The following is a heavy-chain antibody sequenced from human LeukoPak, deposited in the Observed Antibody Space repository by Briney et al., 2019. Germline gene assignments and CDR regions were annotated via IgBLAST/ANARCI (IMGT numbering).Heavy chain of an antibody. CDR2: IYPGDSDT. Sequence: GQSLKISCKGSGYSFASYWIGWVRQMPGKGLEWMGIIYPGDSDTRYSPSFQGQVTISADKSISTAYLQWSSLKASDTAMYYCARLTDDILTGYFDYWGQGTLVTVSS. CDR1: GYSFASYW. J-gene: IGHJ4*02. V-gene: IGHV5-51*01. D-gene: IGHD3-9*01. CDR3: ARLTDDILTGYFDY.